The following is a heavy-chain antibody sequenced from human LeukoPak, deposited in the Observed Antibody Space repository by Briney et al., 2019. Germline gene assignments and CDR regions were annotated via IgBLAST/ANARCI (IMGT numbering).Heavy chain of an antibody. CDR1: GGTFSSYA. V-gene: IGHV1-69*04. J-gene: IGHJ4*02. Sequence: GASVKVSCKASGGTFSSYAISWVRQAPGQGLEWMGRIIPILGIANYAQKFQGRVTITADKSTSTAYMELSSLRSEDTAVYYCARVRSGSGYDYWGQGTLVTVSS. D-gene: IGHD3-10*01. CDR2: IIPILGIA. CDR3: ARVRSGSGYDY.